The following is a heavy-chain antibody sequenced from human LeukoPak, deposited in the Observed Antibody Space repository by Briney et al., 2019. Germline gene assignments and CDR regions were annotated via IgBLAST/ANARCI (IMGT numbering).Heavy chain of an antibody. CDR2: IYSGGST. J-gene: IGHJ4*02. D-gene: IGHD6-6*01. CDR1: GFTVSSNY. V-gene: IGHV3-66*01. CDR3: ARAHSSSAPYYFDY. Sequence: PGGSLRLSCAASGFTVSSNYMSWVRQAPGKGLEWVSVIYSGGSTYYADSVKGRFTISRDNSKNTLYLQMNSLRAEDTAVYYCARAHSSSAPYYFDYWGQGTLVTVSS.